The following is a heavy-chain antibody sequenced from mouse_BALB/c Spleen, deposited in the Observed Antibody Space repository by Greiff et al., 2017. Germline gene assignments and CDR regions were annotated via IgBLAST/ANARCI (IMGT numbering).Heavy chain of an antibody. CDR1: GFTFSSYT. V-gene: IGHV5-12-2*01. J-gene: IGHJ1*01. Sequence: EVKLMESGGGLVQPGGSLKLSCAASGFTFSSYTMSWVRQTPEKRLEWVAYISNGGGSTYYPDTVKGRFTISRDNAKNTLYLQMSSLKSEDTAMYYCARMGLYWYFDVWGAGTTVTVSS. CDR2: ISNGGGST. CDR3: ARMGLYWYFDV.